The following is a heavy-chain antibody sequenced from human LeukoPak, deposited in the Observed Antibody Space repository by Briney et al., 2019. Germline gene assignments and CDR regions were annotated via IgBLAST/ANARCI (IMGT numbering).Heavy chain of an antibody. CDR1: GGSISSGSYY. Sequence: SQTLSLTCTVSGGSISSGSYYWSWIRQPAGKGLEWIGRIYTSGSTNYNPSLKSRVTISVDTSKNQFSLKLSSVTAADTAVYHCARVPVAGTSGGYYYYYMDVWGKGTTVTVSS. CDR2: IYTSGST. V-gene: IGHV4-61*02. CDR3: ARVPVAGTSGGYYYYYMDV. D-gene: IGHD6-19*01. J-gene: IGHJ6*03.